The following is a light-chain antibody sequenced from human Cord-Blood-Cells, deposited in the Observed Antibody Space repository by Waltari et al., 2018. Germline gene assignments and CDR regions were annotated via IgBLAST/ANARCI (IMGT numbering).Light chain of an antibody. CDR2: GNS. J-gene: IGLJ1*01. CDR3: QSYDSSLSGYV. V-gene: IGLV1-40*01. Sequence: HSVLTPPPSVSGASGQRATLSRTGSSSNTGAGYNVHWSQQLPGTAPKLLIYGNSNRPAGVPDRFSGSKSGTSASLAITVLQAEDEADYYCQSYDSSLSGYVFGTGTKVTVL. CDR1: SSNTGAGYN.